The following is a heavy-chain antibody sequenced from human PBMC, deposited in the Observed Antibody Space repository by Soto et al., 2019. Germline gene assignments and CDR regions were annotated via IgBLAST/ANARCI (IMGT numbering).Heavy chain of an antibody. V-gene: IGHV1-69*01. J-gene: IGHJ5*02. CDR3: PRAAGADLQLLNNWFDP. Sequence: QVQLVQSGAEVKKPGSSVKVSCKASGGTFSSYAISWVRQAPGQGLEWMGGIIPIFGTANYAQKFQGRVTITADESTSTAYMELSSLRSEDTAVYYCPRAAGADLQLLNNWFDPWGQGTLVTVSS. CDR1: GGTFSSYA. D-gene: IGHD5-18*01. CDR2: IIPIFGTA.